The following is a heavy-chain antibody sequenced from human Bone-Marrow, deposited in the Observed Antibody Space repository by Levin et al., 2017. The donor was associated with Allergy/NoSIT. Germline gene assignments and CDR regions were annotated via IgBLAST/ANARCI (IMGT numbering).Heavy chain of an antibody. CDR2: IFPGDSDT. J-gene: IGHJ3*02. Sequence: GESLKISCKGSGYSFANAWIGWVRQMPGKGLEWMGIIFPGDSDTRYSPSFQGHVTISADTSISTAYLQWSRLNASDTAMYYCARPVVIRGVVRGGPFDIWGQGTTVTVSS. D-gene: IGHD3-10*01. CDR1: GYSFANAW. V-gene: IGHV5-51*01. CDR3: ARPVVIRGVVRGGPFDI.